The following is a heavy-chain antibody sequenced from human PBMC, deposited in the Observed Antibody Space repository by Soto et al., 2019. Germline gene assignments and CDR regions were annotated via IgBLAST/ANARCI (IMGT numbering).Heavy chain of an antibody. V-gene: IGHV3-33*01. CDR2: IRFDGSNI. CDR1: GIIFTGYG. D-gene: IGHD1-26*01. Sequence: SLRLSCEVSGIIFTGYGMHWVRQAPGKGLEWVAVIRFDGSNIYYADSVRGRFTISRDNSKNTLHLQMNSLRVEDTAVYYCARDGVGATFFFGYFDYWGQGALVTVSS. J-gene: IGHJ4*02. CDR3: ARDGVGATFFFGYFDY.